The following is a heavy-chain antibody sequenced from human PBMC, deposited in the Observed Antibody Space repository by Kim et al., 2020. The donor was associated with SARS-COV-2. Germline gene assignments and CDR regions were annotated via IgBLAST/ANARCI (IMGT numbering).Heavy chain of an antibody. J-gene: IGHJ4*02. D-gene: IGHD6-25*01. Sequence: SETLSLTCAVYGGSFSGYYWSWIRQPPGKGLEWIGEINHSGSTNYNPSLKSRVTISVDTSKNQFSLKLSSVTAADTAVYYCARGSPNIPGGHYFDYWGQGTLVTVSS. CDR2: INHSGST. CDR1: GGSFSGYY. V-gene: IGHV4-34*01. CDR3: ARGSPNIPGGHYFDY.